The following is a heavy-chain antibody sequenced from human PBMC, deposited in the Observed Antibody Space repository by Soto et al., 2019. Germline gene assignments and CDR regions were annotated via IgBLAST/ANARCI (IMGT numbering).Heavy chain of an antibody. J-gene: IGHJ6*02. CDR1: GGSISSGGYY. V-gene: IGHV4-31*03. CDR3: ARDPAGTGYCYYGMDV. CDR2: IYYSGST. Sequence: QVQLQESGPGLVKPSQTLSLTCTVSGGSISSGGYYWSWIRQHPGKGLEWIGYIYYSGSTYYNPSLKSRVTISVDTSKNQFSLKLSSVTAADTAVYYCARDPAGTGYCYYGMDVWGQGTTVTVSS. D-gene: IGHD6-19*01.